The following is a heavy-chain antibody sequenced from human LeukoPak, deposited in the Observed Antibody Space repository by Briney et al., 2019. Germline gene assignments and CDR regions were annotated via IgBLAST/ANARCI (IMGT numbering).Heavy chain of an antibody. D-gene: IGHD3-10*01. J-gene: IGHJ5*02. Sequence: GGSLRLSCAASGFTFSSYSMNWVRQAPGKGLEWVSSISSSSSYIYYADSVKGRFTISRDNAKNSLYLQMNSLRAEDTAVYYCAKDLWVRSIIVTPSWFDPWGQGTPVTVSS. CDR1: GFTFSSYS. V-gene: IGHV3-21*01. CDR3: AKDLWVRSIIVTPSWFDP. CDR2: ISSSSSYI.